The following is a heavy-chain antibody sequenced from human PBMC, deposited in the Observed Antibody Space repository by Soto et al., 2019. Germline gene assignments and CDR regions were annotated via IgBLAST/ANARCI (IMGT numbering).Heavy chain of an antibody. J-gene: IGHJ6*02. CDR1: RFTFSSYG. Sequence: AGSLRLSCAASRFTFSSYGMHWVRQAPGKGLEWVAVIWYDGSNKYYADSVKGRFTISRDNSKNTLYLQMNSLRAEDTAVYYCARDPDYSNYFYGMDVWGQGTTVTVSS. CDR2: IWYDGSNK. CDR3: ARDPDYSNYFYGMDV. D-gene: IGHD4-4*01. V-gene: IGHV3-33*01.